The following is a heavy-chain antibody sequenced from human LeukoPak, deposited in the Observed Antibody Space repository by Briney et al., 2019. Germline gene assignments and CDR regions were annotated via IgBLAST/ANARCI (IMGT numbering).Heavy chain of an antibody. J-gene: IGHJ4*02. CDR2: INHSGST. V-gene: IGHV4-34*01. Sequence: SETLSLTCAVAGGSFSGYFWSWIRQPQGKGLEWIGEINHSGSTNYNPSLKSRVTISVDTSKTQFSLKLSSVTAADTAVYYCARGGDSSGYYYIVYWGQGTLVTVSS. CDR1: GGSFSGYF. CDR3: ARGGDSSGYYYIVY. D-gene: IGHD3-22*01.